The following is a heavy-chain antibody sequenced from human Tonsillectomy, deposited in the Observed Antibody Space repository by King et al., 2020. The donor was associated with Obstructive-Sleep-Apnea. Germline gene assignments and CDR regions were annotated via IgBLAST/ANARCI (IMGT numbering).Heavy chain of an antibody. D-gene: IGHD1-14*01. Sequence: VQLVESGGGLVQPGRSLRLSCTASGVTVGDYSMSWFRQAPGKGLEWVGFIRSKSYGGTTEYAASVKGRLTISRDDSKSIAYLQMNSLKTEDTAVYYCARAGRPLYGMDVWGQGTTVTVSS. CDR3: ARAGRPLYGMDV. V-gene: IGHV3-49*03. J-gene: IGHJ6*02. CDR2: IRSKSYGGTT. CDR1: GVTVGDYS.